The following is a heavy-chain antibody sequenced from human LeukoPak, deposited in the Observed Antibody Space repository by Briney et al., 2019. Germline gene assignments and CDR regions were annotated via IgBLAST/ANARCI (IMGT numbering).Heavy chain of an antibody. J-gene: IGHJ6*03. D-gene: IGHD6-6*01. CDR2: IYPGDSDT. CDR3: ARLGGIAARPYYYYYMDV. CDR1: GYSFSNYW. Sequence: GESLKISCKGSGYSFSNYWIGWVRQMPGKGLEWMGIIYPGDSDTRYSPSFQGQVTISADKSISTAYLQWSSLKASDTAMYYCARLGGIAARPYYYYYMDVWGKGTTVTVSS. V-gene: IGHV5-51*01.